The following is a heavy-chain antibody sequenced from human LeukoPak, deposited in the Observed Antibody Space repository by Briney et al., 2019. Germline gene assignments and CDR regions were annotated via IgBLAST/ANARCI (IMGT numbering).Heavy chain of an antibody. D-gene: IGHD3-16*02. CDR3: ATGEKDGGVIVKFDY. J-gene: IGHJ4*02. V-gene: IGHV1-24*01. Sequence: ASVKVSCKVSGYTLTELSMHWVRQAPGKGLEWMGGYDPEDGETIYAQKFQGRVTMTEDTSTDTAYMELSSLRSEDTAVYYCATGEKDGGVIVKFDYRGQGTLVTVSS. CDR2: YDPEDGET. CDR1: GYTLTELS.